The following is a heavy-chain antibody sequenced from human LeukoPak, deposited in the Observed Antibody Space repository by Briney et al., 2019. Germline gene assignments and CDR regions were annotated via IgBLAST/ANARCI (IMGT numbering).Heavy chain of an antibody. D-gene: IGHD3-3*01. Sequence: GESLKISCKGSGYSFTSYWIGWVRQMPGKGLEWMGIIYPGDSDTRYSPSFQGQVTISADKSVSTAYLQWSSLKASDTAMYYCARPYDFWSGYYYFDYWGQGTLVTVSS. CDR2: IYPGDSDT. V-gene: IGHV5-51*01. CDR1: GYSFTSYW. J-gene: IGHJ4*02. CDR3: ARPYDFWSGYYYFDY.